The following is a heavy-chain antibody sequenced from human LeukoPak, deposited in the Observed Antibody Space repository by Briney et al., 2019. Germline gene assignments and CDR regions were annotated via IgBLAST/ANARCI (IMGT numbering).Heavy chain of an antibody. J-gene: IGHJ4*02. Sequence: PRGSLRLSCAASGFTVSSNYMSWVRQAPEQGLECVSVIHSGGSTYYAASVKRRFTIRRDSAKNTLYLKMNSLRAEDTAVYYCARVRGSWYVDYWGQGTLVTVSS. CDR1: GFTVSSNY. V-gene: IGHV3-53*01. D-gene: IGHD6-13*01. CDR2: IHSGGST. CDR3: ARVRGSWYVDY.